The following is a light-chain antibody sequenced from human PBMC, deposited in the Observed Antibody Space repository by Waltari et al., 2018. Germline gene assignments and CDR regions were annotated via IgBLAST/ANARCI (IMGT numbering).Light chain of an antibody. Sequence: SCRASRMVSRFLAWYQQKPGQAPRLLIYGASTRATGIPDRFSGSGSGTDFSLTISRLEPEDFAVYYCQKYDRLPATFGQGTKVEIK. V-gene: IGKV3-20*01. CDR1: RMVSRF. J-gene: IGKJ1*01. CDR2: GAS. CDR3: QKYDRLPAT.